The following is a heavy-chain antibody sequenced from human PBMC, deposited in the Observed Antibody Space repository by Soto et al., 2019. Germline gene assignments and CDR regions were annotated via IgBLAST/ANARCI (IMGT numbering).Heavy chain of an antibody. V-gene: IGHV4-59*01. CDR1: GGSISSYY. D-gene: IGHD3-16*02. J-gene: IGHJ5*02. Sequence: SETLSLTCTVSGGSISSYYWSWIRQPPGKGLEWIGYIYYSGSTNYNPSLKSRVTISVDTSKNQFSLKLSSVTAADTAVYYCASTVSDYIWGSYRFPFDPWGQEPWSPSPQ. CDR3: ASTVSDYIWGSYRFPFDP. CDR2: IYYSGST.